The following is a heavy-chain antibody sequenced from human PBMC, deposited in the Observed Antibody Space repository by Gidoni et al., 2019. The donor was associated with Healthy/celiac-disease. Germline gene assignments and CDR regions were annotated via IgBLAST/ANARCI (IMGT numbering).Heavy chain of an antibody. Sequence: QVQLVQSGAEVKKPGSSVTVSCKASGGTFSRYTISWVRQAPGQGLEWMGRIIPILGIANYAQKFQGRVTITADKSTSTAYMELSSLRSEDTAVYYCARGGANGMDVWGQGTTVTVSS. CDR3: ARGGANGMDV. V-gene: IGHV1-69*02. J-gene: IGHJ6*02. D-gene: IGHD3-16*01. CDR2: IIPILGIA. CDR1: GGTFSRYT.